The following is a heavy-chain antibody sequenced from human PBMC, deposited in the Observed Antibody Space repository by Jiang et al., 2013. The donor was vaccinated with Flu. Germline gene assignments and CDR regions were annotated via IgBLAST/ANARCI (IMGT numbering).Heavy chain of an antibody. J-gene: IGHJ4*02. Sequence: CKGSGYRFTNYWIGWVRQMPGKAWSGWGSSILMTLMPDMAVFRGQVTLSVDKSINTAYLQWRSLQASDTAIYYCTRHFRAFYGGNSYSDFWGQGTRVTVSS. D-gene: IGHD4-23*01. CDR3: TRHFRAFYGGNSYSDF. V-gene: IGHV5-51*01. CDR1: GYRFTNYW. CDR2: SILMTLMP.